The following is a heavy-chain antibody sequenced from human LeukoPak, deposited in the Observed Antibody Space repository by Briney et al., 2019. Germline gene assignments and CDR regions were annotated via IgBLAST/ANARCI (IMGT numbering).Heavy chain of an antibody. CDR1: GYTFTSYG. V-gene: IGHV1-18*04. CDR2: ISAYNGNT. Sequence: ASVKVFCKASGYTFTSYGISWVRQAPGQGLEWMGWISAYNGNTNYAQKLQGRVTMTTDTSTSTAYMELRSLRSDDTAVYYCARDKAFGIAVGNWFDPWGQGTLVTVSS. CDR3: ARDKAFGIAVGNWFDP. J-gene: IGHJ5*02. D-gene: IGHD6-19*01.